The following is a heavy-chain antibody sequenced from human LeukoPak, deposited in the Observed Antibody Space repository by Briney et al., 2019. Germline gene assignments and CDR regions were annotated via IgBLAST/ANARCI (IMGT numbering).Heavy chain of an antibody. CDR2: INTNTGNP. D-gene: IGHD3-22*01. CDR1: GYTFTSYY. V-gene: IGHV7-4-1*02. CDR3: ARVGTVVIGNLDY. J-gene: IGHJ4*02. Sequence: AASVKVSCKASGYTFTSYYMHWVRQAPGQGLEWMGWINTNTGNPTYAQGFTGRFVFSLDTSVSTAYLQISSLKAEDTAVYYCARVGTVVIGNLDYWGQGTLVTVSS.